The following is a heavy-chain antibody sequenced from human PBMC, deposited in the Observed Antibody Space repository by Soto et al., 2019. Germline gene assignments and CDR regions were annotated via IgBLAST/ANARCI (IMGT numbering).Heavy chain of an antibody. Sequence: ASVKVSCKASGGTFSSYTISWVRQAPGQGLEWMGRIIPILGIANYAQKFQGRVTITADKSTSTAYMELSSLRSEDTAVYYCARSTTVVTSPRYYYGMDVWGQGTTVTVSS. CDR3: ARSTTVVTSPRYYYGMDV. J-gene: IGHJ6*02. CDR2: IIPILGIA. V-gene: IGHV1-69*02. D-gene: IGHD4-17*01. CDR1: GGTFSSYT.